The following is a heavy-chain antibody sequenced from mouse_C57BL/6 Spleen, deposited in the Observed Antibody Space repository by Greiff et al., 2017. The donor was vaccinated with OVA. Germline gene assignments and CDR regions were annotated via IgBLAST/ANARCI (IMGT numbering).Heavy chain of an antibody. D-gene: IGHD2-14*01. CDR1: GFTFSDYG. Sequence: EVKLVESGGGLVKPGGSLKLSCAASGFTFSDYGMHWVRQAPEKGLEWVAYISSGSSTIYYADTVKGRFTISRDNAKNTLFLKMTSLKSEDTAMYYCARNYRGYFDVWGTGTTVTVSS. CDR2: ISSGSSTI. J-gene: IGHJ1*03. V-gene: IGHV5-17*01. CDR3: ARNYRGYFDV.